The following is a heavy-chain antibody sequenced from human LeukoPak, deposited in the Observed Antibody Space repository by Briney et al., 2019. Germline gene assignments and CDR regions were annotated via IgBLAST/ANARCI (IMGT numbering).Heavy chain of an antibody. J-gene: IGHJ3*01. V-gene: IGHV4-38-2*02. D-gene: IGHD2-21*01. CDR1: GYSINSGYY. CDR2: IYHSRSS. CDR3: ARELAYCGGDCYLAAFDL. Sequence: SETLSLTCSVSGYSINSGYYWGWIRQPPGKGLEWIGSIYHSRSSYYNPSLKSRVTISVDTSKNQFSLKLSSVTATDTAVYYCARELAYCGGDCYLAAFDLWGQGTMVTVSS.